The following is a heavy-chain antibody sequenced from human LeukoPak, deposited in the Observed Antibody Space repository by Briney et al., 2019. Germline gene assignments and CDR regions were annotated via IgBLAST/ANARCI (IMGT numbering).Heavy chain of an antibody. J-gene: IGHJ4*02. Sequence: PSETLSLTCTVSGGSISSYYWGWVRQPPGKGLEWIGSIYHSGSTYYNPSLKSRVTISVDTSKNQFSLKLTSVTAADTAVYYCARAIEVGAMTPFDYWGQGTLVTVSS. D-gene: IGHD1-26*01. CDR3: ARAIEVGAMTPFDY. CDR1: GGSISSYY. CDR2: IYHSGST. V-gene: IGHV4-38-2*02.